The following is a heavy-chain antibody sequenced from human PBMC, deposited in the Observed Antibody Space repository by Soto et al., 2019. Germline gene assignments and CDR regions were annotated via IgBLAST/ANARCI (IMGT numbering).Heavy chain of an antibody. V-gene: IGHV3-33*01. CDR3: ARVTSFGGDLDY. Sequence: QVHLVESGGGVVQPGRSLRLSCAASGFTFSNYGMHWVRQAPGKGLEWVAVISYDGNNKYYADSVKGRFTISRDNSKNTLYLQLNSLGAEDTAVYYCARVTSFGGDLDYWGQGTLVTVSS. CDR2: ISYDGNNK. CDR1: GFTFSNYG. J-gene: IGHJ4*02. D-gene: IGHD3-16*01.